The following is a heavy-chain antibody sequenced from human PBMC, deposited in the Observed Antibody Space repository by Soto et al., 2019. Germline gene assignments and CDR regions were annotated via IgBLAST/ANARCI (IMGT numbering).Heavy chain of an antibody. D-gene: IGHD5-12*01. CDR3: ARDGYNGFDY. J-gene: IGHJ4*02. CDR1: GLIFRNYL. V-gene: IGHV3-74*01. Sequence: PGGPLRLSCAPSGLIFRNYLMHWVRQAPGKGLVWISRINSDGSSASYADSVKGRFTISRDNPKNTLYLQMHSLRDEDTAVYYCARDGYNGFDYWGQGTLVTVSS. CDR2: INSDGSSA.